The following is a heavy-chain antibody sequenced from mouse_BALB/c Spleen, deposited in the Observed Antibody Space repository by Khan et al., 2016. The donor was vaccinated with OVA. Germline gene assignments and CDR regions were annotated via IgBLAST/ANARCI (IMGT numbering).Heavy chain of an antibody. V-gene: IGHV6-6*02. CDR1: GFTFSNYW. CDR3: WILL. J-gene: IGHJ2*01. CDR2: IRLKSDDYVT. Sequence: EVKLEESGGGLVQPGGSMKLSCVASGFTFSNYWMNWVRQSPAKGLEWVAEIRLKSDDYVTHYAESVKGRFTISRDDYKSRVSLQMNNLRAEDTGIYYCWILLWGQGTTLTVSS.